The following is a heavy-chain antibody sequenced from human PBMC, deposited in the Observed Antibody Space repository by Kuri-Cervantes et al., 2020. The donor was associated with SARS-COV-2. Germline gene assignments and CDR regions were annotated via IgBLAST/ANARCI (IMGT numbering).Heavy chain of an antibody. J-gene: IGHJ5*02. CDR1: GDSIISSRYY. D-gene: IGHD5-24*01. V-gene: IGHV4-39*07. CDR2: MYHEGDP. CDR3: ARDGLGGDGYNP. Sequence: SETLSLTCTVSGDSIISSRYYWGWIRQPPGKGLEWIGSMYHEGDPYYNASLKSRVTISVDTSKNQLSLKLRSVTAADTAVYYCARDGLGGDGYNPWGQGTLVTVSS.